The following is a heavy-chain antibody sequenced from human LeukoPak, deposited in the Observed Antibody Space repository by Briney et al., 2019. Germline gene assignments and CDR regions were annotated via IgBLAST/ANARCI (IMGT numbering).Heavy chain of an antibody. D-gene: IGHD2-2*01. CDR3: AREYCSSTTCSRDAFDI. CDR1: GFTFSSYT. V-gene: IGHV3-48*04. Sequence: GGSLRLSCAASGFTFSSYTMNWVRQAPGKGLEWVSYISSIGSTIYYADSVKGRFTISRDNAKNSLYLQMNSLRAEDTALYYCAREYCSSTTCSRDAFDIWGQGTMVTVSS. J-gene: IGHJ3*02. CDR2: ISSIGSTI.